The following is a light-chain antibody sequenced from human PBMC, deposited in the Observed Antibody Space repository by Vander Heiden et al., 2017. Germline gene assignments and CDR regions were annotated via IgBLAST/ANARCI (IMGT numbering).Light chain of an antibody. CDR1: QSISSY. CDR2: AAS. CDR3: QQSDSTPPLT. Sequence: DIQMTHSPSSLSASVGVRVTITCRASQSISSYLNWYQQKPGKAPKLLIYAASSWQSGVPSRFSGSGSGTDFTLTISSLQPEDFATYYCQQSDSTPPLTFGGGTKVEIK. V-gene: IGKV1-39*01. J-gene: IGKJ4*01.